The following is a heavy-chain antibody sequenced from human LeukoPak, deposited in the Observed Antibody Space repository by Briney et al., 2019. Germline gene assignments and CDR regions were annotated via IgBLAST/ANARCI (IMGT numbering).Heavy chain of an antibody. CDR3: ARGGKTYYGSGTPFDY. J-gene: IGHJ4*02. V-gene: IGHV1-69*05. CDR2: IIPIFGTA. D-gene: IGHD3-10*01. CDR1: GGTFSSYA. Sequence: RASVKVSCKASGGTFSSYAISWVRQAPGQGPEWMGRIIPIFGTANYAQKFQGRVTITTDESTSTAYMELSSLRSEDTAVYYCARGGKTYYGSGTPFDYWGQGTLVTVSS.